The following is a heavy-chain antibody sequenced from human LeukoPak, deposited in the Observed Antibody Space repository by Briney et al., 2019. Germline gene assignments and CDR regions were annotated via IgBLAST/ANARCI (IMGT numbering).Heavy chain of an antibody. Sequence: AGRSLRLSCAASGFTFSSYAMSWVRQAPGKGLEWVSAISGSGGSTYYADSVKGRFTISRDNSKNTLYLQMNSLRAEDTAVYYCAKGYYDSSGYHDAFDIWGQGTMVTVSS. D-gene: IGHD3-22*01. CDR2: ISGSGGST. V-gene: IGHV3-23*01. J-gene: IGHJ3*02. CDR1: GFTFSSYA. CDR3: AKGYYDSSGYHDAFDI.